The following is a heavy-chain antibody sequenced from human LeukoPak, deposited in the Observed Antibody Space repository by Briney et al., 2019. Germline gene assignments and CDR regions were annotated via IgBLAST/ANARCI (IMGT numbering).Heavy chain of an antibody. CDR1: GFTFDDYA. Sequence: GGSLRLSCAASGFTFDDYAMHWVRQAPGKGLVWVSRINSDGSSRHYADSVKGRFTISRDNAKNTLYLQMNSLRADNTAVYYCARVEKKLIVGSTNHWFDPWGQGTLVTVSS. CDR2: INSDGSSR. D-gene: IGHD1-26*01. V-gene: IGHV3-74*01. CDR3: ARVEKKLIVGSTNHWFDP. J-gene: IGHJ5*02.